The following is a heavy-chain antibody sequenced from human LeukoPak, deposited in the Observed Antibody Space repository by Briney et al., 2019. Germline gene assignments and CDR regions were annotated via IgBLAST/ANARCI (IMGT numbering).Heavy chain of an antibody. D-gene: IGHD3-3*01. V-gene: IGHV4-59*01. J-gene: IGHJ5*02. CDR3: AGIMYYDFWSGYPAWFDP. CDR2: IYYSGST. Sequence: SETLSLTCTVSGGSISSYYWSWIRQPPGKGLEWIGYIYYSGSTNYNPSLKSRVTISVDTSKNQFSLKLSSVTAADTAVYYCAGIMYYDFWSGYPAWFDPWGQGTLVTVSS. CDR1: GGSISSYY.